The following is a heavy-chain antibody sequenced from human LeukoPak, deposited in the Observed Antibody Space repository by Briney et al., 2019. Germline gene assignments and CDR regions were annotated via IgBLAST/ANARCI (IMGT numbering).Heavy chain of an antibody. V-gene: IGHV4-30-2*01. CDR1: GGSISSGGYS. Sequence: SQTLSLTCTVSGGSISSGGYSWSWIRQPPGKGLEWIGYIYHSGSTYYNPSLKSRVTISVDRSKNQFSLKLSSVTAADTAVYYCARGAAQQLVPYYYYYYMDVWGKGTTVTVSS. J-gene: IGHJ6*03. CDR2: IYHSGST. CDR3: ARGAAQQLVPYYYYYYMDV. D-gene: IGHD6-13*01.